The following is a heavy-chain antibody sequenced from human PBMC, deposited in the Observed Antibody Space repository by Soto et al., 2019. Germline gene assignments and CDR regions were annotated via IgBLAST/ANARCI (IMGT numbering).Heavy chain of an antibody. CDR3: ASSRRGYYVIDY. Sequence: GGSLRLSCAASGFTFSSYDMHWVRQATGKGLEWVSAIGTAGDTYYPGSVKGRFTISRENAKNALYLQMNSLRAGDTAVYYCASSRRGYYVIDYWGQGTLVTVSS. V-gene: IGHV3-13*01. CDR2: IGTAGDT. D-gene: IGHD3-22*01. CDR1: GFTFSSYD. J-gene: IGHJ4*02.